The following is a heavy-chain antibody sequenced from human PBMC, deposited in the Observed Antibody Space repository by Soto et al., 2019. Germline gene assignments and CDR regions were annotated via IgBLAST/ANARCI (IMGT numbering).Heavy chain of an antibody. Sequence: QVQLVQSGAEEKKPGASVKVSCKASGYTFTSYAMHWVRQAPGQRLEWMGWINAGNGNTTDSQKFQGRVTITRDAAASPAHMELSSLRAEDTAVYYCARAWVVVTAPDYWGQGTLVTVSS. CDR3: ARAWVVVTAPDY. CDR1: GYTFTSYA. V-gene: IGHV1-3*05. D-gene: IGHD2-21*02. J-gene: IGHJ4*02. CDR2: INAGNGNT.